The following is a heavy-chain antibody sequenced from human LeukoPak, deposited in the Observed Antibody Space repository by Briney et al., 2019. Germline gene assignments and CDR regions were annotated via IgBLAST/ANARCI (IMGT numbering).Heavy chain of an antibody. V-gene: IGHV3-21*01. D-gene: IGHD3-3*01. CDR2: ISSSSSYI. CDR1: GFTFSSYS. Sequence: GGSLRLSCAASGFTFSSYSMNWVRQAPGKGLEWVSSISSSSSYIYYADSVKGRFTISRDNAKNTLYLQMNSLRAEDTAVYYCARVAFVGSGYPFDYWGQGTLVTVSS. CDR3: ARVAFVGSGYPFDY. J-gene: IGHJ4*02.